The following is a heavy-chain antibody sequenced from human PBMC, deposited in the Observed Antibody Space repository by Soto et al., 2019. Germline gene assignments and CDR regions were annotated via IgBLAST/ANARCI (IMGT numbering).Heavy chain of an antibody. V-gene: IGHV1-18*01. CDR2: ISAYNGNT. Sequence: GXSVKVWVKASGYTFTSYGISWVRQAPGQGLEWMGWISAYNGNTNYAQKLQGRVTMTTDTSTSTAYMELRSLRSDDTAVYYCARDSGIGYSNSNNWFDPWGQGTLVTVYS. D-gene: IGHD4-4*01. CDR3: ARDSGIGYSNSNNWFDP. CDR1: GYTFTSYG. J-gene: IGHJ5*02.